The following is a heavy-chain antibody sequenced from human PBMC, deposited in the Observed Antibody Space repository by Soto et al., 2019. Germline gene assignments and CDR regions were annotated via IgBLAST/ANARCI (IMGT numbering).Heavy chain of an antibody. D-gene: IGHD2-15*01. J-gene: IGHJ6*02. Sequence: DVQLLESGGHLVQPGGSLRLSCAASGFTFSSYAMSWVRQAPGKGLEWVSSVSAGGDMTYYSDSVKGRFTISRDNSNNALFLQMNSRRMEDTALYYCSRGDRGGWGSPEIYYWAGLDVWGQGTTVTVS. CDR3: SRGDRGGWGSPEIYYWAGLDV. CDR1: GFTFSSYA. CDR2: VSAGGDMT. V-gene: IGHV3-23*01.